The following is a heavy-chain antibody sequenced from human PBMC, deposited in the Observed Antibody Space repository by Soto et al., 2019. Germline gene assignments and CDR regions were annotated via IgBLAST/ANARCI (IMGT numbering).Heavy chain of an antibody. CDR3: ARFGDLTGYPLYYYGMDV. CDR1: GYTFTSYA. V-gene: IGHV1-3*01. D-gene: IGHD3-9*01. J-gene: IGHJ6*02. Sequence: ASVKVSCKAAGYTFTSYAMHWVRQAPGQRLEWMGWINAGNGNTKYSQKFQGRVTITRDTSASTAYMELSSLRSEDTAVYYCARFGDLTGYPLYYYGMDVWGQGTTVTVSS. CDR2: INAGNGNT.